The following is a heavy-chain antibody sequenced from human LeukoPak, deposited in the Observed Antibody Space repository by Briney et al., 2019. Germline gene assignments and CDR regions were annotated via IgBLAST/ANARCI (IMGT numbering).Heavy chain of an antibody. CDR2: INPNSGGT. J-gene: IGHJ4*02. CDR1: GSTFTGYY. D-gene: IGHD5-12*01. Sequence: ASVKVSCKASGSTFTGYYMHWVRQAPGQGLEWMGWINPNSGGTNYAQKFQGRVTMTRDTSISTAYMELSRLRSDDTAVYYCARVGIVATLVYFDYWGQGTLVTVSS. CDR3: ARVGIVATLVYFDY. V-gene: IGHV1-2*02.